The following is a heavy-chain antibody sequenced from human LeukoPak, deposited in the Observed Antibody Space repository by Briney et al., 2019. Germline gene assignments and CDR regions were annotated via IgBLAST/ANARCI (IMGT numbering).Heavy chain of an antibody. V-gene: IGHV3-30*02. CDR1: GLTFSTYG. J-gene: IGHJ4*02. CDR2: IRSDANKK. CDR3: ARDQGAYYYGSVLDY. Sequence: PGGSLRLSCAASGLTFSTYGMHWVRQAPAMVRDGVTFIRSDANKKYYANSVMGRFAISRDTSKNTLYLQMNSLNAEDTAVYYCARDQGAYYYGSVLDYWGQVTLVTVSS. D-gene: IGHD3-10*01.